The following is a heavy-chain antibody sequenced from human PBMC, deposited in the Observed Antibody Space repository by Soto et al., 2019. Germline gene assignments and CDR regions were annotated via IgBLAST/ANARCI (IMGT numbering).Heavy chain of an antibody. D-gene: IGHD3-3*01. J-gene: IGHJ4*02. CDR1: GFTFSSYA. CDR3: ARTYDFWSGYYDY. CDR2: ISYDGSNK. Sequence: PGGSLRLSCAASGFTFSSYAMHWVRQAPGKGLEWVAVISYDGSNKYYADSVKGRSTISRDNSKNTLYLQMNSLRAEDTAVYYCARTYDFWSGYYDYWGQGTLVTVSS. V-gene: IGHV3-30-3*01.